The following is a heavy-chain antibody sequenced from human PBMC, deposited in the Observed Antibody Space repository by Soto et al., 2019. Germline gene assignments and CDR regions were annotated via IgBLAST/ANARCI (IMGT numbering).Heavy chain of an antibody. CDR1: GYSFTSYW. D-gene: IGHD2-15*01. J-gene: IGHJ6*02. V-gene: IGHV5-10-1*01. CDR3: TRHDSNRDSCSCGSSYPINYGMDV. Sequence: GEPLKSSCKGSGYSFTSYWRRWVRQMAGEGLEGMGRRDPSDSYTDYSPSFPGHVTISADKSLSTAYLQWSSLKASATAMYYCTRHDSNRDSCSCGSSYPINYGMDVWGQGTTVTVSS. CDR2: RDPSDSYT.